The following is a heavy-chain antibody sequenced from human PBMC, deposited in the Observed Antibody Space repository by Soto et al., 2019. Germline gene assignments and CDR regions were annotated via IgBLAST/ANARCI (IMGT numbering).Heavy chain of an antibody. V-gene: IGHV1-18*01. D-gene: IGHD4-17*01. Sequence: GPEVRKPGASVKVSCKASGYSFSTYNISWVRQAPGQGLEWMDRISNYNGNTDYAQKFEGRLVMTTETSTTTAYMELTSLTSDDAAVYYCARTSVVNSLDYWGQGTLVSVSS. CDR1: GYSFSTYN. J-gene: IGHJ4*02. CDR3: ARTSVVNSLDY. CDR2: ISNYNGNT.